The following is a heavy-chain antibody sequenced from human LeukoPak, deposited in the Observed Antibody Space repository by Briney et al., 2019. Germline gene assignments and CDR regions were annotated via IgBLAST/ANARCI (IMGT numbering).Heavy chain of an antibody. J-gene: IGHJ4*02. D-gene: IGHD1-26*01. CDR1: GFTFSSYS. CDR3: ARVGLAFPRGVGATQPPDY. V-gene: IGHV3-21*01. CDR2: ISSSSSYI. Sequence: PGGSLRLSCAASGFTFSSYSMNWVRQAPGKGLEWVSSISSSSSYIYYADSVKGRFTISRDNAKNSLYLQMNSLRAEDTAVYYCARVGLAFPRGVGATQPPDYWGQGTLVTVSS.